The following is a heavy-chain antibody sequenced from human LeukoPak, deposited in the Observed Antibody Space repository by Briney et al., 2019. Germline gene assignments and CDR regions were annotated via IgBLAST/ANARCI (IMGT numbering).Heavy chain of an antibody. CDR3: ARDPYSGSYWNYYYYYMDV. CDR1: GYTFTGYY. J-gene: IGHJ6*03. CDR2: INPNSGGT. V-gene: IGHV1-2*02. D-gene: IGHD1-26*01. Sequence: ALVKVSCKASGYTFTGYYMHWVRQAPGQGLEWMGWINPNSGGTNYAQKFQGRVTMTRDTSISTAYMELSRLRSDDTAVYYCARDPYSGSYWNYYYYYMDVWGKGTTVTISS.